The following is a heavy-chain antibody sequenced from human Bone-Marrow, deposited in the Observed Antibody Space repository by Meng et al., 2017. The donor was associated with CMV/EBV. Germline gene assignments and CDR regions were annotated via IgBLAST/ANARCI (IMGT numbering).Heavy chain of an antibody. J-gene: IGHJ5*02. V-gene: IGHV1-18*01. CDR1: GYTFISSG. Sequence: ASVKVSCKASGYTFISSGIHWVRQAPGQGLEWVGWISTHNGNTNYAKRFQDRITLTTNTSTATAYMELRSLRSDDTAVYYCARGLRESYGSGTFGWFDPWGQGTLVTVSS. CDR3: ARGLRESYGSGTFGWFDP. D-gene: IGHD3-10*01. CDR2: ISTHNGNT.